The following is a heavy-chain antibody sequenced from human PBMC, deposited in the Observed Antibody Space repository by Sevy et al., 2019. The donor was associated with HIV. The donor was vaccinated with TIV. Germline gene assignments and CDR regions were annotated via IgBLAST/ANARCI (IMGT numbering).Heavy chain of an antibody. V-gene: IGHV3-7*03. D-gene: IGHD3-22*01. CDR1: GFTFSSYW. J-gene: IGHJ4*02. Sequence: GGSLRLSCAASGFTFSSYWMSWVRQAPGKGLEWVANIKQDGSEKYYVDSVKGRFTISRDNAKNSLYLQMNSLRAEDTAVYYCAIVEDSSGYYLYYFDYWGQGTLVTVSS. CDR3: AIVEDSSGYYLYYFDY. CDR2: IKQDGSEK.